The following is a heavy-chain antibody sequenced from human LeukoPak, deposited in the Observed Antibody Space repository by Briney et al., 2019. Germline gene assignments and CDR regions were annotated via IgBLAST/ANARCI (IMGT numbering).Heavy chain of an antibody. CDR2: IYYSGST. CDR3: ARVGSGGAWFDF. J-gene: IGHJ4*02. D-gene: IGHD6-19*01. CDR1: AGSISSYY. V-gene: IGHV4-59*01. Sequence: PSETLSLTCTVSAGSISSYYWSWIRQPPGKGLEWIGYIYYSGSTNYNPSLKSRVTISVDTSKNQFSLKLSSVTAADTAVYYCARVGSGGAWFDFWGQGTLVSVSS.